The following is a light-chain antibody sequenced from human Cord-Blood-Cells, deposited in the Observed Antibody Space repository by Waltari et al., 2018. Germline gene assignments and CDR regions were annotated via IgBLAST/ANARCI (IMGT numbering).Light chain of an antibody. V-gene: IGLV2-23*02. CDR3: CSYAGSSTFV. CDR2: EVS. Sequence: QSALTQPASVSGSPGQSITISCPATSSHVGSYNLVSWYQQHPGKAPKLMIYEVSKRPSGVSNRFSGSKSGNTASLTISGLQAEDEADYYCCSYAGSSTFVFGTGTKVTVL. J-gene: IGLJ1*01. CDR1: SSHVGSYNL.